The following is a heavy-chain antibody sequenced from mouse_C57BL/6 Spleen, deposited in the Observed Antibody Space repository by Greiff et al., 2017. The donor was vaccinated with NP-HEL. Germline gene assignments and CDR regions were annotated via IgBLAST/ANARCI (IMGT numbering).Heavy chain of an antibody. CDR1: GFTFSNYW. Sequence: EVHLVESGGGLVQPGGSMKLSCVASGFTFSNYWMNWVRQSPEKGLEWVAQIRLKSDNYATHYAESVKGRFTISRDDSKSSVYLQMNNLRAEDTGIYYCTSGNYVGAYWGQGTLVTVSA. CDR3: TSGNYVGAY. D-gene: IGHD2-1*01. J-gene: IGHJ3*01. CDR2: IRLKSDNYAT. V-gene: IGHV6-3*01.